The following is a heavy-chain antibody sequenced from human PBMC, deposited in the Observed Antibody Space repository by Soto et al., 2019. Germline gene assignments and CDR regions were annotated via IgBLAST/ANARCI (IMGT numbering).Heavy chain of an antibody. CDR1: GFTFSSYA. D-gene: IGHD3-22*01. J-gene: IGHJ4*02. CDR2: ISYDGSNK. CDR3: AREDRYYYDSSGYYRSHDY. Sequence: GGSLRLSCAASGFTFSSYAMHWVRQAPGKGLEWVAVISYDGSNKYYADSVKGRFTISRDNSKNTLYLQMNSLRAEDTAVYYCAREDRYYYDSSGYYRSHDYWGQGTLVTVSS. V-gene: IGHV3-30*01.